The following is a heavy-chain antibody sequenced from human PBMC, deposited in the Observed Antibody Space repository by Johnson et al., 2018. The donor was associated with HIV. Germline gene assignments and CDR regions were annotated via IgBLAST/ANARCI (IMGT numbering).Heavy chain of an antibody. CDR1: GFTFSSYG. D-gene: IGHD1-26*01. J-gene: IGHJ3*02. Sequence: QVRLVESGGGVVQPGGSLRLSCAASGFTFSSYGMHWVRQAPGKGLEWVAFIRYDGSNKYYADSVKGRFTISRDNSKNTLYLQMNSLRAEDTAVYYCARDGKVGATPRRAFDIWGQGTMVTVSS. CDR3: ARDGKVGATPRRAFDI. CDR2: IRYDGSNK. V-gene: IGHV3-30*02.